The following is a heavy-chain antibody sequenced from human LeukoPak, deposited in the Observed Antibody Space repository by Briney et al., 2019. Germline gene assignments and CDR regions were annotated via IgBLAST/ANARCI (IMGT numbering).Heavy chain of an antibody. V-gene: IGHV1-69*13. CDR3: ARGSVVVPAARGGYYYYMDV. CDR1: GGTFSSYA. D-gene: IGHD2-2*01. J-gene: IGHJ6*03. Sequence: GASVKVSCKASGGTFSSYAISWVRQAPGQGLEWMGGIIPIFGTANYAQKFQGRVTITADESTSTAYMELSSLRSEDTAVYYCARGSVVVPAARGGYYYYMDVWGKGTTVTVSS. CDR2: IIPIFGTA.